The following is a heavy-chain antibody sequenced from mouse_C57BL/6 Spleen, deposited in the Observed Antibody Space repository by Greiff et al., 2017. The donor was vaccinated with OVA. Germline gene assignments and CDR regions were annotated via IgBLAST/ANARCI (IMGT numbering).Heavy chain of an antibody. CDR2: IWTGGGT. CDR3: DRSDGNYGGDAMDY. CDR1: GFSLTSYA. D-gene: IGHD2-1*01. J-gene: IGHJ4*01. V-gene: IGHV2-9-1*01. Sequence: VMLVESGPGLVAPSQSLSITCTVSGFSLTSYAISCVRQPPGKGLEWLGVIWTGGGTNYNSALNSSLSISKDNSKSQVCLKMNRLQTDDTARYYCDRSDGNYGGDAMDYWGQGTSVTVYS.